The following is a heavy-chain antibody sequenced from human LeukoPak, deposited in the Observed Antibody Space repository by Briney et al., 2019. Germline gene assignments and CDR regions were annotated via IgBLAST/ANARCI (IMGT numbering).Heavy chain of an antibody. V-gene: IGHV3-7*01. J-gene: IGHJ4*02. Sequence: GGSLRFSCVGSGFTFSSYWMSWLPQAPGKGLVWLANIKQAGSDTYYVASVKGRFTMSRDNAKNPLYLQMNSLRAQGTRAYYCARVQWELRGVGSYFEYWGQGALVTVSS. D-gene: IGHD1-26*01. CDR3: ARVQWELRGVGSYFEY. CDR2: IKQAGSDT. CDR1: GFTFSSYW.